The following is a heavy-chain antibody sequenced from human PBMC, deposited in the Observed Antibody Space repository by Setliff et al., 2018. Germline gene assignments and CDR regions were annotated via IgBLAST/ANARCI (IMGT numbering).Heavy chain of an antibody. CDR2: IRFDGSNK. Sequence: GGSMRLSCAASRFTFSSFGMHWVRQATGKGLQWVAFIRFDGSNKYYADSVKGRFTISRDNSKNTLYLQMNSLTPEDTALYYCAKDSSWYLDYWGQGTLVTVSS. CDR3: AKDSSWYLDY. V-gene: IGHV3-30*02. CDR1: RFTFSSFG. J-gene: IGHJ4*02. D-gene: IGHD6-13*01.